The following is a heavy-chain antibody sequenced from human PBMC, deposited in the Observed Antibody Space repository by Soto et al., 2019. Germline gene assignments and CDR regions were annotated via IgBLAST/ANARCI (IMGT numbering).Heavy chain of an antibody. CDR2: MNPYSGDT. D-gene: IGHD3-10*01. J-gene: IGHJ4*02. V-gene: IGHV1-8*02. CDR1: GYTFTNFH. Sequence: QVQLVQSGAEVRKPGASVKVSCKASGYTFTNFHFTWVRQATGQGLEWIGWMNPYSGDTGYAQNFQGRVTMTRATSINTAYMEMTSLTSDDTAVYYCARGSPGPVDHWGKGTPVTVSS. CDR3: ARGSPGPVDH.